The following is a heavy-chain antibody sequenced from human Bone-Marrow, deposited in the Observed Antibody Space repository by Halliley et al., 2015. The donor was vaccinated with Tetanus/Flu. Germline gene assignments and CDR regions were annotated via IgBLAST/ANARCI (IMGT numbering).Heavy chain of an antibody. J-gene: IGHJ4*02. V-gene: IGHV3-33*03. CDR2: IWYDGTNR. Sequence: SLRLSCAASGFTFNNYGMHWVRQAPGKGLEWVAIIWYDGTNRHYADSVQGRFTISRDNSKNMLYLQLSSLTTEDTALYYCGRQLAGGGVEYWGQGTLVTVSS. D-gene: IGHD1-1*01. CDR3: GRQLAGGGVEY. CDR1: GFTFNNYG.